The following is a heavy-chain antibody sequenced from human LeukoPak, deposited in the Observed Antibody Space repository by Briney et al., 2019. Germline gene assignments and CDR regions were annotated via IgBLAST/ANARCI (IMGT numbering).Heavy chain of an antibody. CDR3: ARADFWSGYSFDY. D-gene: IGHD3-3*01. J-gene: IGHJ4*02. Sequence: PGGSLRLSCAASGFSFSNYWMNWVRQAPGKGLEWVANIKQDGSEKYYVDSVKGQLTISRDNAKNSLYLQMNSLRAEDTAVYYCARADFWSGYSFDYWGQGILVTVSS. V-gene: IGHV3-7*01. CDR1: GFSFSNYW. CDR2: IKQDGSEK.